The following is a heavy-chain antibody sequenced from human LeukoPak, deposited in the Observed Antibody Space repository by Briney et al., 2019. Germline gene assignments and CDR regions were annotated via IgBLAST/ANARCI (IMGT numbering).Heavy chain of an antibody. Sequence: PGGSLRLSCAASGFTFSSYGMHWVRQAPGKGLEWVAVIWYDGSNKHYADSVKGRFTISRDNSKNTLYLQMNSLRAEDTAVYYCARGHRYYDSSGYYGWLDYWGQGTLVTVSS. V-gene: IGHV3-33*01. D-gene: IGHD3-22*01. CDR2: IWYDGSNK. CDR1: GFTFSSYG. CDR3: ARGHRYYDSSGYYGWLDY. J-gene: IGHJ4*02.